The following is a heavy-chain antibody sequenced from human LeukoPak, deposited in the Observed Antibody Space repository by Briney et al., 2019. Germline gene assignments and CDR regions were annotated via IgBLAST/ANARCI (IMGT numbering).Heavy chain of an antibody. CDR2: IYSGGST. CDR1: GFTVSSNC. V-gene: IGHV3-66*01. J-gene: IGHJ4*02. D-gene: IGHD3-10*01. Sequence: GGSLRLSCAASGFTVSSNCMSWVRQAPGKGLEWVSVIYSGGSTYYADSVKGRFTISRDNSKNTLYLQMNSLRAEDTVVHYSARVAYHHGSASYYRGFDYWGQGTLVTVSS. CDR3: ARVAYHHGSASYYRGFDY.